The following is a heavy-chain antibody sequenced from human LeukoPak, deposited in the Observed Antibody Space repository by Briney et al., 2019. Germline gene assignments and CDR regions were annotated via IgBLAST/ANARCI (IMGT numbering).Heavy chain of an antibody. V-gene: IGHV3-30*03. CDR1: GFTFSSYG. CDR2: ISYDGSNK. J-gene: IGHJ4*02. CDR3: APTRYGYYSDSSSFYAPDW. D-gene: IGHD2/OR15-2a*01. Sequence: GGSLRLSCAASGFTFSSYGMHWVRQAPVKGLEWVTVISYDGSNKYYADSVKGRFTISRDNSKNTLYLQMNSLRAEDTAVYYCAPTRYGYYSDSSSFYAPDWWGQGTLVTVSS.